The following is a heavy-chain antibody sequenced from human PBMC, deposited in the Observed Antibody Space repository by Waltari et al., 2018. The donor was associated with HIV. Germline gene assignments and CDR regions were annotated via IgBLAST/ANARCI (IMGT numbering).Heavy chain of an antibody. CDR3: ARRGIQLWFYAFDI. CDR1: GGSISSRSYY. J-gene: IGHJ3*02. CDR2: IYTSGST. Sequence: QVQLQESGPGLVKPSQTLSLTCTVSGGSISSRSYYWSWIRQPAGKGLEWIGRIYTSGSTNYTPSLKSRVTISVDTSKNQFSLKLSSVTAADTAVYYCARRGIQLWFYAFDIWGQGTMVTVSS. D-gene: IGHD5-18*01. V-gene: IGHV4-61*02.